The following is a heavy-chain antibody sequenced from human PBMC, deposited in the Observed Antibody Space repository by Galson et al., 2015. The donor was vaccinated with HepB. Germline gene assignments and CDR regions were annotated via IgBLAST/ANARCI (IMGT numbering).Heavy chain of an antibody. CDR3: TINYGGNPYYYYYGMDV. J-gene: IGHJ6*02. D-gene: IGHD4-23*01. CDR1: GFTFSGSA. V-gene: IGHV3-73*01. Sequence: SLRLSCAASGFTFSGSAMHWVRQASGEGLEWVGRIRSKANSYATAYAASVKGRFTISRDDSKNTAYLQMNSLKTEDTAVYYCTINYGGNPYYYYYGMDVWGQGTTVTVSS. CDR2: IRSKANSYAT.